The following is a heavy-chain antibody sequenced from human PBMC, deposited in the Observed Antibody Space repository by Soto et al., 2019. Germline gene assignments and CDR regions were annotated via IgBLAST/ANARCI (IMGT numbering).Heavy chain of an antibody. CDR3: ARGQYSSGWYSWFDP. D-gene: IGHD6-19*01. J-gene: IGHJ5*02. CDR2: MNPNSGNT. Sequence: GASVKVSCKSSGYTFTSYYINWVRQATGQGLEWMGWMNPNSGNTGYAQKFQGRVTMTRNTSISTAYMELSSLRSEDTAVYYCARGQYSSGWYSWFDPWGQGTLVTVSS. CDR1: GYTFTSYY. V-gene: IGHV1-8*01.